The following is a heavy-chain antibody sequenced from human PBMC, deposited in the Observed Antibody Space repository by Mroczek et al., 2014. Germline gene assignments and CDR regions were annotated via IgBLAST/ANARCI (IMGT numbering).Heavy chain of an antibody. J-gene: IGHJ4*02. D-gene: IGHD6-19*01. CDR1: GGSISSSSYY. CDR3: ARHARSLPVAGTNYFDY. CDR2: IYYSGST. Sequence: QVQLQESGPGLVKPSETLSLTCTVSGGSISSSSYYWGWIRQPPGKGLEWIGSIYYSGSTYYNPSLKSRVTISVDTSKNQFSLKLSSVTAADTAVYYCARHARSLPVAGTNYFDYWGQGTLVTVSS. V-gene: IGHV4-39*01.